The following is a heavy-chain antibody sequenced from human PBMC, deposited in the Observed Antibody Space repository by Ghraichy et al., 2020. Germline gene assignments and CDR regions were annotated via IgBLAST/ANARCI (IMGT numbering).Heavy chain of an antibody. CDR2: IYYSGST. CDR3: ASLGHSSSSALSWVGYYYGMDV. CDR1: GGSISSSSYY. V-gene: IGHV4-39*01. Sequence: SETLSLTCTVSGGSISSSSYYWGWIRQPPGKGLEWIGSIYYSGSTYYNPSLKSRVTISVDTSKNQFSLKLSSVTAADTAVYYCASLGHSSSSALSWVGYYYGMDVWGQGTTVTVSS. J-gene: IGHJ6*02. D-gene: IGHD6-6*01.